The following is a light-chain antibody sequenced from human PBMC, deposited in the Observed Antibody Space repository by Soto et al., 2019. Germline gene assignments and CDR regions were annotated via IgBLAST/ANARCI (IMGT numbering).Light chain of an antibody. V-gene: IGKV1-12*01. CDR1: QGVGVW. CDR3: QQSYTLPLT. Sequence: DIQMTQSPSSVSASVGDTVTITCRASQGVGVWLGWYQQKPGKAPHLLIYGASGLQVGVPSRFSGSVSGADFTLTISNLQPEDFATYFCQQSYTLPLTFGGGTEVEI. J-gene: IGKJ4*01. CDR2: GAS.